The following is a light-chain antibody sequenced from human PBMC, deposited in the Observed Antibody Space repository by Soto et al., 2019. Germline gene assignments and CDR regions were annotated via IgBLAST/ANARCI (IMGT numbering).Light chain of an antibody. CDR1: QSIGNY. V-gene: IGKV1-5*01. CDR2: DVS. J-gene: IGKJ2*01. CDR3: QQYKSFYT. Sequence: DIQMTQSPSTLSASVGESVTITCRASQSIGNYLAWYQQKPGKAPKFLIYDVSILPTGVPSRFSGGGSGTEFTLTITRLQPDDFATYYCQQYKSFYTFGQGTKVDIK.